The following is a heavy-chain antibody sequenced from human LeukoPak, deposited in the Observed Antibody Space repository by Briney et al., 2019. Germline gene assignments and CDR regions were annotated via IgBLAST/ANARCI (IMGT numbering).Heavy chain of an antibody. D-gene: IGHD3-22*01. CDR1: GFTFSSYA. CDR2: ISPSGDRT. CDR3: AIMHGYYDGSGFWVQ. Sequence: GGSLRLSCAASGFTFSSYAMSWVRQAPGKGLEWVSFISPSGDRTSNADSVEGRFTISRDNTRNTPYLQMNSLRNEDTGVYYCAIMHGYYDGSGFWVQWGQGTLVTVSS. J-gene: IGHJ4*02. V-gene: IGHV3-23*01.